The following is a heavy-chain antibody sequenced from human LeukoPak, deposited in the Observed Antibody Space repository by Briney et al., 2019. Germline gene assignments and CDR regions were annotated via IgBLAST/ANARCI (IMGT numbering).Heavy chain of an antibody. D-gene: IGHD4-17*01. Sequence: PSETLSLTCAVYGGSFSGYYWSWIRQPQGKGLGWIWESNHSGSTNYNPSPKSRVTISVDTPKNQFSLKLNSVTAADTAVYYGARRPLIYGDYAADFHLGGRGTLVTVPS. CDR3: ARRPLIYGDYAADFHL. J-gene: IGHJ2*01. V-gene: IGHV4-34*01. CDR2: SNHSGST. CDR1: GGSFSGYY.